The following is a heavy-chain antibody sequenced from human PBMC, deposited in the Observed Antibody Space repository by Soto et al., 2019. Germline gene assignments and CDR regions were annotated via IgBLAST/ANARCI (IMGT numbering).Heavy chain of an antibody. Sequence: QVQLVESGGGVVQPGRSLRLSCAASGFTFSSYGMHWVRQAPGKGLEWVAVISYDGSNKYYADSVKGRFTISRDNSKNTLYLQMNSLRAEDTAVYYCAKDGSSWINYYYYMDVWGKGTTVTVSS. CDR1: GFTFSSYG. V-gene: IGHV3-30*18. CDR3: AKDGSSWINYYYYMDV. J-gene: IGHJ6*03. CDR2: ISYDGSNK. D-gene: IGHD6-13*01.